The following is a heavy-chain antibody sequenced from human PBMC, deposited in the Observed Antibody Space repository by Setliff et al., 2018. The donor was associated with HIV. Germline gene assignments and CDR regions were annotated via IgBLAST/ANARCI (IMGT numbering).Heavy chain of an antibody. Sequence: ASVKVSCKSSGYTFTAHHIHWVRQAPGQGPEWMGWIIPKSGETSYAEKFRGRVSMTRDTSLSTAYMELSWLTSDDTAVYYCARVVDRDYDFWSAYEYWGQGTMVTVSS. CDR2: IIPKSGET. J-gene: IGHJ4*02. V-gene: IGHV1-2*02. CDR3: ARVVDRDYDFWSAYEY. CDR1: GYTFTAHH. D-gene: IGHD3-3*01.